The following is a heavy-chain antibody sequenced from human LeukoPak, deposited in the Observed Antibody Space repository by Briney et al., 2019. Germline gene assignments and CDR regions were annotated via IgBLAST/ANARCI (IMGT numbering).Heavy chain of an antibody. CDR3: AREEVTAIQIYSHYYGMDV. Sequence: GGSLRLSCAASGFAFSSYSMKWVRQAPGKGLEWVSSISSSSSNIYYADSVKGRFTISRDNAKNSLYLQMNSLRAEDTAVYYCAREEVTAIQIYSHYYGMDVWGQGTTVTVSS. CDR2: ISSSSSNI. D-gene: IGHD2-21*02. V-gene: IGHV3-21*01. CDR1: GFAFSSYS. J-gene: IGHJ6*02.